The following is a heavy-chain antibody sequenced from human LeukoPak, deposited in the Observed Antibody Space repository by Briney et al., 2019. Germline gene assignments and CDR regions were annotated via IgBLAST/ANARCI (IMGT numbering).Heavy chain of an antibody. CDR1: GFTFSSYS. D-gene: IGHD3-22*01. Sequence: GGSLRLSCAASGFTFSSYSMNWVRQAPGKGLEWVSSISSSSSYIYYADSVKGRFTISRDNAKNSLYLQMNSLRAEDTAVYYCARGGMVVVSEFDYWGQGTLVTVSS. V-gene: IGHV3-21*01. CDR2: ISSSSSYI. CDR3: ARGGMVVVSEFDY. J-gene: IGHJ4*02.